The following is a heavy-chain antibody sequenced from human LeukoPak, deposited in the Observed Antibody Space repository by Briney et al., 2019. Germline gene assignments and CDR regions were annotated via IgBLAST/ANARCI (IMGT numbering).Heavy chain of an antibody. CDR1: GFTFSSYW. V-gene: IGHV3-33*08. J-gene: IGHJ4*02. D-gene: IGHD1-26*01. CDR2: IWYDGSNK. CDR3: AGDRATSYFDY. Sequence: GGSLRLSCAASGFTFSSYWIHWVRQAPGKGLEWVAFIWYDGSNKYYTDSVKGRFTISRDNSKNTLYLQMNSLRAEDTAVYYCAGDRATSYFDYWGQGALVTISS.